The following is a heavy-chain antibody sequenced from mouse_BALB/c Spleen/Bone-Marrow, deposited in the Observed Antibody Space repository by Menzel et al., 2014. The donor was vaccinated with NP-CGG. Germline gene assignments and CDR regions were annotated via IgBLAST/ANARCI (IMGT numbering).Heavy chain of an antibody. D-gene: IGHD3-3*01. J-gene: IGHJ3*01. V-gene: IGHV2-3*01. Sequence: VKLEESGPGLVAPSQSLSITCTVSGFSLTNYGISWVRQPPGKGLEWLGVIWGDGSTNYHSALISRLSISKDNSKSQVLLKLNRLQTDDTATYYCRGGPWFAYWGQGTLVTVSA. CDR1: GFSLTNYG. CDR3: RGGPWFAY. CDR2: IWGDGST.